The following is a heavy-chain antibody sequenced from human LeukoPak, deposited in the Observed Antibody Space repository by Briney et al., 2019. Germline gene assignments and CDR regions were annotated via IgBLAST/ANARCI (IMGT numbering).Heavy chain of an antibody. Sequence: PGGSLRLSCAASGFTFSSYAMHWVRQAPGKGLEYVSAISSNGGITYYAISLKGRFTISIDNSKHTLYLQIGSLRAEDMAVYYCARDQKASDTDVDTAMVDDAFDIWGQGTMVTVSS. J-gene: IGHJ3*02. CDR1: GFTFSSYA. CDR3: ARDQKASDTDVDTAMVDDAFDI. V-gene: IGHV3-64*01. D-gene: IGHD5-18*01. CDR2: ISSNGGIT.